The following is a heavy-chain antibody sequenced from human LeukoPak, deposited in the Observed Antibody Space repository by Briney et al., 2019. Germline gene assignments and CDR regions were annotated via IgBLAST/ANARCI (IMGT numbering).Heavy chain of an antibody. CDR3: ARARGEVDIDS. CDR1: GYSISSIHC. CDR2: ICQSGST. J-gene: IGHJ4*02. D-gene: IGHD3-10*01. Sequence: SETLSLTCTVSGYSISSIHCWGWIRQPPGKGLEWIGTICQSGSTNYNPSLKSRVTLLADTSKNQFSLKLSSVTAADTGVYYCARARGEVDIDSWGQGTLVTVSS. V-gene: IGHV4-38-2*02.